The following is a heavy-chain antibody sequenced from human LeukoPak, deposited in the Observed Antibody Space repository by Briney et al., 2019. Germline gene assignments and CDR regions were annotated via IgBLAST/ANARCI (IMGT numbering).Heavy chain of an antibody. J-gene: IGHJ4*02. D-gene: IGHD3-16*01. Sequence: GGSLRLSCAASGFTFSSYWMSWVRQAPGKGLEWVANTKQDGSEKYYVDSLKGRFTISRDNAKNSLYLQMNSLRVEDTALYYCARVQSGGGLAAAGPFDYWGQGTLVTVSS. CDR3: ARVQSGGGLAAAGPFDY. CDR2: TKQDGSEK. CDR1: GFTFSSYW. V-gene: IGHV3-7*03.